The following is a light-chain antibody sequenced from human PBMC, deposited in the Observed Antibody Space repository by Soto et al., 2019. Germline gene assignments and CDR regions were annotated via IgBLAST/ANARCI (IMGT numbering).Light chain of an antibody. V-gene: IGLV2-14*01. CDR1: SSDVGGYNY. Sequence: QSALTQPASVSGSPGQSITISCTGTSSDVGGYNYVSWYQQHPGKAPKLMIYDVSNRPSGVSNRFSGSKSGNTASLTTSGLHDEDEEDYYCSSSTSSSTLVFGGGTKVTVL. CDR2: DVS. CDR3: SSSTSSSTLV. J-gene: IGLJ2*01.